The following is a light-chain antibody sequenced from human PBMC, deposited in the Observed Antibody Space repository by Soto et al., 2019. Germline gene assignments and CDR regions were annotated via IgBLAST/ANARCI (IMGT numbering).Light chain of an antibody. CDR3: SSYTSNSHYV. V-gene: IGLV2-14*03. CDR1: SSDVGGYNH. CDR2: DDS. J-gene: IGLJ1*01. Sequence: QSALTQPASVSGSLGQSITISCTGTSSDVGGYNHVSWYHHHPGKAPKLLIYDDSHRPSGVSNRFSGSKSGNTASLNIFWLQAEDEADYYCSSYTSNSHYVFGTGTKVTVL.